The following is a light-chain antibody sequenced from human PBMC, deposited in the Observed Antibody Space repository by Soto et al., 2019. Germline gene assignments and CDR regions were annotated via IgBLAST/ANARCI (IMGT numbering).Light chain of an antibody. V-gene: IGLV2-14*01. CDR1: SSDVGAYNY. J-gene: IGLJ2*01. Sequence: QSALTQPASVSGSPGQSITISCTGTSSDVGAYNYVSWYQQNSGKAPKLMIYDVIKRPSGVSNRFSGSKSGNTASLTISGLQAEDEADYYCSSSTSSSTHVIFGGGTKVTVL. CDR2: DVI. CDR3: SSSTSSSTHVI.